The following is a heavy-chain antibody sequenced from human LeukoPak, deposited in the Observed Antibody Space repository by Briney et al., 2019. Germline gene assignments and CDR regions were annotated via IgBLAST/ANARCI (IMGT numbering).Heavy chain of an antibody. CDR3: ARPGRAVTQGY. CDR2: ISSSGSTK. D-gene: IGHD3-10*01. Sequence: GGSLRLSCAASGFTFSSYDMNWVRQAPGKGLEWVADISSSGSTKYYADSVKGRFTISRDNAKNSLYLQMNSLRAEDTAVYYCARPGRAVTQGYWGQGALVTVSS. CDR1: GFTFSSYD. J-gene: IGHJ4*02. V-gene: IGHV3-48*03.